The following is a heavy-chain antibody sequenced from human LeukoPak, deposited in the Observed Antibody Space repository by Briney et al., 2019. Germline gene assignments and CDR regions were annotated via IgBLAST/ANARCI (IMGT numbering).Heavy chain of an antibody. CDR1: GGTFSSYA. CDR2: IIPILGIA. J-gene: IGHJ6*02. Sequence: ASVKVSCKASGGTFSSYAISWVRQAPGQGLEWMGRIIPILGIANYAQKLQGRVTITADKSTSTAYMELSSLRSEDTAVYYCARGNCSSTSCYVGYYYYGMDVWGQGTTVTVSS. CDR3: ARGNCSSTSCYVGYYYYGMDV. D-gene: IGHD2-2*01. V-gene: IGHV1-69*04.